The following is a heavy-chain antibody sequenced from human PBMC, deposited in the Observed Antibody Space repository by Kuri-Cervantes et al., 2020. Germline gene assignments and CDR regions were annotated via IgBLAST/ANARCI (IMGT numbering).Heavy chain of an antibody. D-gene: IGHD6-19*01. V-gene: IGHV1-2*02. J-gene: IGHJ4*02. CDR2: INPNSGGT. CDR1: GYTFTSYG. Sequence: ASVKVSCKASGYTFTSYGISWVRQAPGQGLEWMGWINPNSGGTNYAQKFQGRVTMTRDTSISTAYMELSRLRSDDTAVYYCARDLTHSSGWPGFDYWGQGTRVTVSS. CDR3: ARDLTHSSGWPGFDY.